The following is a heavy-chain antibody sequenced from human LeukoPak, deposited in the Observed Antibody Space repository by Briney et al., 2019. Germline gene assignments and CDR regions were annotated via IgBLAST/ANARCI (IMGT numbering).Heavy chain of an antibody. Sequence: PSQTLSLTCTVSGGSISSGDDFWSWIRQLPGKGLEWIGYIYYGGSSFYNPSLKSRVTMSVDTSKNQFSLKLSSVTAADTAVYYCAREHLGFDSWGQGTLVTVSS. J-gene: IGHJ4*02. D-gene: IGHD3-16*01. CDR1: GGSISSGDDF. CDR3: AREHLGFDS. V-gene: IGHV4-31*03. CDR2: IYYGGSS.